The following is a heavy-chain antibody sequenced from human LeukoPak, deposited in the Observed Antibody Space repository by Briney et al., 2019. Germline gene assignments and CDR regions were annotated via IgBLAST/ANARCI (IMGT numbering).Heavy chain of an antibody. J-gene: IGHJ4*02. D-gene: IGHD1-26*01. CDR2: ISTTSTSI. Sequence: GGSLRLSCAASGFAFGGYSMNWVRQAPGRGPEWASLISTTSTSIYYADSVRGRFTISRDNARNSLYLQMNSLRAEDTAVYYCARGVGATHFDCWGQGTLVTVST. CDR3: ARGVGATHFDC. V-gene: IGHV3-21*06. CDR1: GFAFGGYS.